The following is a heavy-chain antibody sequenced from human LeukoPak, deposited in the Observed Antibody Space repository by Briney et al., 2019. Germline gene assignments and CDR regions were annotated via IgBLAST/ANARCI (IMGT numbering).Heavy chain of an antibody. J-gene: IGHJ5*02. Sequence: SGGSLRLSCAASGFTFSSYAMHWVRQAPGKGLEWVAVISYDGSNKYYADSVKGRFTISRDNSKNTLYLQMNSLRAEDTAVYYCARGIAVAGTSWFDPWGQGTLVTVSS. D-gene: IGHD6-19*01. CDR1: GFTFSSYA. CDR3: ARGIAVAGTSWFDP. CDR2: ISYDGSNK. V-gene: IGHV3-30-3*01.